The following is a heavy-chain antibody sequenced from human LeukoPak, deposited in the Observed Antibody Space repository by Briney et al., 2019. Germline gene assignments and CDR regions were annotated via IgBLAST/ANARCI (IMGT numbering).Heavy chain of an antibody. V-gene: IGHV4-31*03. CDR2: IYCSGST. Sequence: SETLSLTCTVSGGSISSGGYYWSWIRQHPGKGLEWIGYIYCSGSTYYNPSLKSRVTISVDTSKNQFSLKLSSVTAADTAVYYCVGTNYYDSSGFDYWGQGTLVTVSS. CDR3: VGTNYYDSSGFDY. J-gene: IGHJ4*02. D-gene: IGHD3-22*01. CDR1: GGSISSGGYY.